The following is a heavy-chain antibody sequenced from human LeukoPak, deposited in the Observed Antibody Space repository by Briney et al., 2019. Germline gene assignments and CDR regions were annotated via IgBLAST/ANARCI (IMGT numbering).Heavy chain of an antibody. CDR3: ASGSSGRYDSSGYYTYFDH. J-gene: IGHJ4*02. Sequence: SETLSLTCTVSGGSINSYYWSWIRQPAGKGLEWIGRMYTSGSTNYNPSLKSRVTMSVDTSKNQFSLKLCSVTATDTAVYYCASGSSGRYDSSGYYTYFDHWGQGTLVTVSS. CDR2: MYTSGST. CDR1: GGSINSYY. V-gene: IGHV4-4*07. D-gene: IGHD3-22*01.